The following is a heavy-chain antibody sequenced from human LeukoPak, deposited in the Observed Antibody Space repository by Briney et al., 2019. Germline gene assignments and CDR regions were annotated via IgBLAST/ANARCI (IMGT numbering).Heavy chain of an antibody. CDR1: GGSFSGYY. CDR2: IYHSGST. D-gene: IGHD3-9*01. Sequence: KASETLSLTCAVYGGSFSGYYWSWIRQPPGKGLEWIGEIYHSGSTNYNPSLKSRVTISVDTSKNQFSLKLSSVTAADTAVYYCARGSGDDILTGYYFDYWGQGTLVTVSS. V-gene: IGHV4-34*01. J-gene: IGHJ4*02. CDR3: ARGSGDDILTGYYFDY.